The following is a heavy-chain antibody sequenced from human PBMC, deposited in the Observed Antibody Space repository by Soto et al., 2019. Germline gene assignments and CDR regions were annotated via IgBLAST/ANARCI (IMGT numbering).Heavy chain of an antibody. J-gene: IGHJ4*02. CDR3: AREATGNGFDY. CDR1: GFTFSSYG. Sequence: GGSLRLSCAASGFTFSSYGMHWVRQAPGKGLEWVAVIWYDGSNKYYADSVKGRFTISRDNSKNTLYLQMNSLRAEDTALYYCAREATGNGFDYWGQGTLVTVSS. CDR2: IWYDGSNK. D-gene: IGHD1-1*01. V-gene: IGHV3-33*08.